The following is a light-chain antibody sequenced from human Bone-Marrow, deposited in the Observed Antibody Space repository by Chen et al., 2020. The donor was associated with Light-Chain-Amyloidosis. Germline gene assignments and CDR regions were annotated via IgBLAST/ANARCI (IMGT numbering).Light chain of an antibody. CDR2: RDT. CDR3: QSADSSCTYEVI. Sequence: SYELTQPPSVSVSPGQTARITCSGEDLPTKYAYWYQQKPGQAPVLVIHRDTERPSGISERFSGSSSGTKATLTMSRVQAEDEADYHCQSADSSCTYEVIFGGGTKLTVL. CDR1: DLPTKY. V-gene: IGLV3-25*03. J-gene: IGLJ2*01.